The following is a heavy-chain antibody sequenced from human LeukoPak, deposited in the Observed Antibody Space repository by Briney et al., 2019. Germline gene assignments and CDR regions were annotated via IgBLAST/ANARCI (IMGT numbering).Heavy chain of an antibody. CDR2: ISGSGDST. CDR3: AKDRDAYRTFDC. V-gene: IGHV3-23*01. Sequence: GGSLRLSCAASGFAFSSYAMSWVRQAPGKGLEWVSVISGSGDSTYYADSVEGRFTISRDNSKNMLYLQMNSLRADDTAVYYCAKDRDAYRTFDCWGQGTLVTVSS. CDR1: GFAFSSYA. J-gene: IGHJ4*02. D-gene: IGHD5-24*01.